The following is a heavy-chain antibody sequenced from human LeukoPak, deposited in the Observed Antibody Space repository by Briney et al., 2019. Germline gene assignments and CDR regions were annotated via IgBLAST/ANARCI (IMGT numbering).Heavy chain of an antibody. CDR3: AKVSRFFGGHFDY. J-gene: IGHJ4*02. CDR2: LSYDGSNQ. Sequence: PGRSLRLSCAASGFPFSTYGMHWVRQAPGKGLEWVAVLSYDGSNQHHADSVKGRFTISRDSSKNILYLQMNSLRAEDTAIYYCAKVSRFFGGHFDYWGQGTLVTVSS. D-gene: IGHD3-16*01. V-gene: IGHV3-30*18. CDR1: GFPFSTYG.